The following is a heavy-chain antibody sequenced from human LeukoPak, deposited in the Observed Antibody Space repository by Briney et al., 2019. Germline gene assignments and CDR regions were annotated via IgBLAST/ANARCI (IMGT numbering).Heavy chain of an antibody. CDR1: GFTFDDYA. V-gene: IGHV3-9*03. J-gene: IGHJ3*02. CDR3: AKSESSGWPIDAFDI. Sequence: PGRSLRLSCAASGFTFDDYAMHWVRQAPGKGLEWVSGISWNSGSIGYADSVKGRFTISRDNAKNSLYLQMNRLRAEDMALYYCAKSESSGWPIDAFDIWGQGTMVTVSS. D-gene: IGHD6-19*01. CDR2: ISWNSGSI.